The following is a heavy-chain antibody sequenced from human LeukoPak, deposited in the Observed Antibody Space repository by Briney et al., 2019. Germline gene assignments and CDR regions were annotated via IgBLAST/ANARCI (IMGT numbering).Heavy chain of an antibody. D-gene: IGHD3-9*01. CDR3: AKRDYDILTGYYPAY. CDR1: GFTFSSYA. Sequence: GGSLRPSCAASGFTFSSYAISWVRQAPGKGLEWVSGISAGGDSTYYADTVKGRFTTSRDNSKNTLYLQMNSLRAEDTAVYYCAKRDYDILTGYYPAYWGQGTLLTVSS. CDR2: ISAGGDST. J-gene: IGHJ4*02. V-gene: IGHV3-23*01.